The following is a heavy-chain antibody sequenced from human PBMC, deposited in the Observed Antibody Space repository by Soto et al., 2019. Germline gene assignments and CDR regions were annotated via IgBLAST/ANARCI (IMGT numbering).Heavy chain of an antibody. CDR2: IKPDGSET. J-gene: IGHJ4*02. Sequence: GGSLRLSCAASGFTFNTYWMTRVRQAPGQGLEWVANIKPDGSETYYLDSVKGRFTISRDSARDSVHLQMNVLRAEDTALYYCARFGNIAVAAIYDWGRGTLVTVSS. CDR1: GFTFNTYW. V-gene: IGHV3-7*01. CDR3: ARFGNIAVAAIYD. D-gene: IGHD6-19*01.